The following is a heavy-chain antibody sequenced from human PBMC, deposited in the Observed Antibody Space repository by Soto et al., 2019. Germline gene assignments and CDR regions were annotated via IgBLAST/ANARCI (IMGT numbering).Heavy chain of an antibody. D-gene: IGHD3-22*01. CDR2: IKSKTDGGTT. CDR1: GFTFSNAW. J-gene: IGHJ4*02. CDR3: TTGITYYYDSSGLLAVDY. Sequence: GGSLRLSCAASGFTFSNAWMNWVRQAPGKGLEWVGRIKSKTDGGTTDYAAPVKGRFTISRDDSKNTLYLQMNSLKTEDTAVYYCTTGITYYYDSSGLLAVDYWGQGTLVTVSS. V-gene: IGHV3-15*07.